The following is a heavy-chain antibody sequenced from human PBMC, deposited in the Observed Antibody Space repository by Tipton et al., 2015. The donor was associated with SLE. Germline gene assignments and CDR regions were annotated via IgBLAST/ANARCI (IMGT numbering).Heavy chain of an antibody. CDR3: VKPMITFGGVMGRVFDY. V-gene: IGHV3-23*01. CDR1: GFTFSSYA. J-gene: IGHJ4*02. CDR2: ISGSGGST. D-gene: IGHD3-16*01. Sequence: SLRLSCAASGFTFSSYAMSWVRQAPGKGLEWVSAISGSGGSTYYADSVKGRFTISRDNSKNTLYLQMNSLRAEDTAVYYCVKPMITFGGVMGRVFDYWGPGTLVTVSS.